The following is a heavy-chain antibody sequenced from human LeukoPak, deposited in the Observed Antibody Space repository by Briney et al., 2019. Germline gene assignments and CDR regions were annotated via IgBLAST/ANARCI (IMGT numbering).Heavy chain of an antibody. Sequence: GESLKISCKGSGYSLTSYWIGWVRQMPGKGLEWMGIIYPGDSDTRYSPSFQGQVTISADKSISTAYRQWSSLKASDTAMYYFPRQALGPFDIWGQGTMVTVSS. J-gene: IGHJ3*02. CDR1: GYSLTSYW. CDR2: IYPGDSDT. CDR3: PRQALGPFDI. V-gene: IGHV5-51*01.